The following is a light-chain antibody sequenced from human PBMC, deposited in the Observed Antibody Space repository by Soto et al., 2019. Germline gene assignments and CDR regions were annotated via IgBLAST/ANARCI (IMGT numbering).Light chain of an antibody. CDR1: QSISDT. V-gene: IGKV3-15*01. J-gene: IGKJ1*01. CDR3: QQYNNWPWT. CDR2: GAS. Sequence: EIVMTQSPATLSVSPGGRATLSCRASQSISDTLAWYQQKPGQAPRLLIYGASKRATGFPARFSGSGSGTDFTLTISSLQSEDFAVYYWQQYNNWPWTFGQGTKVEIK.